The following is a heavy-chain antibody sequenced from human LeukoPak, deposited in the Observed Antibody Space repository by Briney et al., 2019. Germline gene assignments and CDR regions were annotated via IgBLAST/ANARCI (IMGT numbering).Heavy chain of an antibody. D-gene: IGHD3-10*01. CDR1: GGSISSYY. Sequence: SETLSLTCTVSGGSISSYYWSWIRQPAGKGLEWIGRIYTSGSTNYNPSLKSRVTMSVDTSKNQFSLKLSSVTAADTAVYYCASYKGGSGRYYKIEARYYHMDVWGKGTTVTISS. J-gene: IGHJ6*03. CDR2: IYTSGST. CDR3: ASYKGGSGRYYKIEARYYHMDV. V-gene: IGHV4-4*07.